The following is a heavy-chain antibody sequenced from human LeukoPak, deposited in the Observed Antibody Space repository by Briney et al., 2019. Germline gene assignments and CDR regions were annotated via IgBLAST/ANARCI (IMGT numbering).Heavy chain of an antibody. CDR1: GGSISSSSYY. Sequence: SETLSLTCTVSGGSISSSSYYWGWIRQPPGKGLEWIGSIYYSGSTYYNPSLKSRVTISVDTSKNQFSLKLSSVTAADTAVYYCARDKSSGWYYDGRDYWGQGTLVTVSS. CDR3: ARDKSSGWYYDGRDY. D-gene: IGHD6-19*01. CDR2: IYYSGST. V-gene: IGHV4-39*07. J-gene: IGHJ4*02.